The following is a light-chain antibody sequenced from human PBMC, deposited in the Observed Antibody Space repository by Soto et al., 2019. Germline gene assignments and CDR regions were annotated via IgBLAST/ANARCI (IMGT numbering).Light chain of an antibody. CDR3: QTWGTGIHLV. CDR1: SGHSSYA. J-gene: IGLJ2*01. Sequence: QLVLTQSPSASASLGASVKLTCTLSSGHSSYAIAWHQQQPEKGPRYLMKLDSDGSHTKGDAIPDRFSGSSSGAERYLTIPRLQSEDEADYYCQTWGTGIHLVFGGGTKLTVL. V-gene: IGLV4-69*01. CDR2: LDSDGSH.